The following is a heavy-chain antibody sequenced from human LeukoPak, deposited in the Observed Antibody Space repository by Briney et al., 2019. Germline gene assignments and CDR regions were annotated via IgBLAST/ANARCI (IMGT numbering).Heavy chain of an antibody. J-gene: IGHJ3*02. CDR1: GLVFNDAW. D-gene: IGHD6-13*01. Sequence: GGSLRLSCVVSGLVFNDAWMSWVRQAPGKGLEWLGRITNSGATDYAAPVKGRFSISRDNSKNTLYLQMNSLRAEDTAVYYCARDGNAAAGTNAFDIWGQGTMVTVSS. V-gene: IGHV3-15*01. CDR3: ARDGNAAAGTNAFDI. CDR2: ITNSGAT.